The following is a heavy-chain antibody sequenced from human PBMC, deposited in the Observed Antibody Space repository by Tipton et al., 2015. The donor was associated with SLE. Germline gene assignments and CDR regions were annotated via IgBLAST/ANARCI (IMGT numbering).Heavy chain of an antibody. CDR3: AKEEDYYGMDV. CDR1: GFTFSSYA. Sequence: SLRLSCAASGFTFSSYAMHWVRQAPGKGLEWVAVISYDGSNKYYADSVKGRFAISRDNSKDTLFLQMNSLRGEDTAVYFCAKEEDYYGMDVWGQGTTVTVSS. V-gene: IGHV3-30*09. J-gene: IGHJ6*02. CDR2: ISYDGSNK.